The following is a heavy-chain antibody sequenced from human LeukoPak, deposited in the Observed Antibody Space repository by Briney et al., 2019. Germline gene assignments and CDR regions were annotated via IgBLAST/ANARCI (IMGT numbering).Heavy chain of an antibody. CDR2: ISSSSSTI. V-gene: IGHV3-48*01. J-gene: IGHJ4*02. D-gene: IGHD1-26*01. CDR1: GFSFSTYS. CDR3: ARGHNPSGGATPY. Sequence: GGSLRLSCAASGFSFSTYSMNWVRQAPGKGLEWVSYISSSSSTIYYADSVKGRFTISRDNSKNTLYLQVNSLRVEDTAVYYCARGHNPSGGATPYWGQGTLVTVSS.